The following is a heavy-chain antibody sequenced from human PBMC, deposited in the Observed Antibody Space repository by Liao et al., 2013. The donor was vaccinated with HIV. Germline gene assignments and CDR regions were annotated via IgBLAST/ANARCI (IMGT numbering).Heavy chain of an antibody. CDR3: ARETPLYCSTYQLPPTTYLRLR. V-gene: IGHV4-61*02. D-gene: IGHD2-2*01. Sequence: QVQLQESGPGLVKPSQTLSLTCTVSGGSISSRSYYWSWIRQPAGKGLEWIGRIYTSGSTNYNPSLKSRVTISVDTSKNQFSLKLSSVTAADTAVYYCARETPLYCSTYQLPPTTYLRLRRGQGTLVHRLL. CDR2: IYTSGST. J-gene: IGHJ4*02. CDR1: GGSISSRSYY.